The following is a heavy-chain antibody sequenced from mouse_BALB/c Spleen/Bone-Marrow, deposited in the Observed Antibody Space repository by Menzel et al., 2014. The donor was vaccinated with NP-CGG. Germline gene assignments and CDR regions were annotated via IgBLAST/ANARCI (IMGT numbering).Heavy chain of an antibody. Sequence: EVKLMESGPGLVKPSQSLTLTCSATGYSVTSGYYWYWIRQLPENNLEWMGYISYDGSNNYNPTFKNRISITRDTSSNPFFLKLNPVTTEDAATYYCERAGVRREAWFAYWGQGTLVTVSA. V-gene: IGHV3-6*02. D-gene: IGHD1-2*01. CDR3: ERAGVRREAWFAY. J-gene: IGHJ3*01. CDR2: ISYDGSN. CDR1: GYSVTSGYY.